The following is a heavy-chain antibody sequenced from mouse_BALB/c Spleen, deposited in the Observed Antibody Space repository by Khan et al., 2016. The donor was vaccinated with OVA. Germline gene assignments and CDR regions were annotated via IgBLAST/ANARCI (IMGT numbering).Heavy chain of an antibody. Sequence: VQLQQSGAELVRPGTSVKISCKASGYTFTNYWLGWLKQRPGLGLEWIGDIYPYPGGAYTNYNECFKAKATLTADTSSSTANMSLSSLTSEDSAVYFCARWATWYFDVWGAGTTVTVSS. J-gene: IGHJ1*01. D-gene: IGHD3-1*01. CDR3: ARWATWYFDV. CDR1: GYTFTNYW. V-gene: IGHV1-63*02. CDR2: IYPYPGGAYT.